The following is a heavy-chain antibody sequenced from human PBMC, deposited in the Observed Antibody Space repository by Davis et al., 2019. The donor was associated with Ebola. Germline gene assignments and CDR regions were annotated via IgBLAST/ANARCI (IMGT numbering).Heavy chain of an antibody. V-gene: IGHV3-72*01. J-gene: IGHJ3*01. CDR1: GFTFSDHY. Sequence: GESLKISCAASGFTFSDHYMDWVRQAPGMGLEWVGRSGNKANGYTAEYAASVKGRFTISRDGSKDALYLQMNSLRVEDTAVYFCAKAPGGSRVPAAVRGTAFDFWGQGTMVNVSS. CDR2: SGNKANGYTA. CDR3: AKAPGGSRVPAAVRGTAFDF. D-gene: IGHD2-2*01.